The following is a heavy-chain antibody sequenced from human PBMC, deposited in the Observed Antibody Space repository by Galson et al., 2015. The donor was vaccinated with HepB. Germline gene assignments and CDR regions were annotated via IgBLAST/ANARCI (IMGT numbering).Heavy chain of an antibody. CDR1: GFIFSNYA. J-gene: IGHJ4*02. CDR3: AKDPDQGNQGYFDY. V-gene: IGHV3-23*01. D-gene: IGHD1-14*01. CDR2: ISGSGHTT. Sequence: SLRLSCAASGFIFSNYAMSWVRQAAGKGLEWVSAISGSGHTTYYADSVKGRFTISRDNSQSTLFLHMNSLRAEDTAVYFCAKDPDQGNQGYFDYWGQGTVVTVSS.